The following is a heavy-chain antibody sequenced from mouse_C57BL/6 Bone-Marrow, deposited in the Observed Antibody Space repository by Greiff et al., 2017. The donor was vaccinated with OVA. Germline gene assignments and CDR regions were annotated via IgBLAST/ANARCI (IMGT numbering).Heavy chain of an antibody. J-gene: IGHJ4*01. CDR3: ARALSITTADYYAMDD. CDR2: ISDGGSYT. Sequence: EVQGVESGGGLVKPGGSLKLSCAASGFTFSSYAMSWVRQTPAKRLEWVATISDGGSYTYYPDNVKGRFTISRANAKNNLYLRISDLKSEDTAMYYCARALSITTADYYAMDDWGQGTSVTVSS. CDR1: GFTFSSYA. V-gene: IGHV5-4*01. D-gene: IGHD2-4*01.